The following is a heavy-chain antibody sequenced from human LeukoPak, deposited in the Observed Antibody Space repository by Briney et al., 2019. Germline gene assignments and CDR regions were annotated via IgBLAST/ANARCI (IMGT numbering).Heavy chain of an antibody. Sequence: SETLSLTCAVSGVSISSSNWWSWVRQPPGKGLEWIGEIYHSGSTNYNPSLKSRVTISVDKSKNQFSLKLSSVTAADTAVYYCARVKQWLAGGFDYWGQGTLVTVSS. CDR1: GVSISSSNW. CDR3: ARVKQWLAGGFDY. J-gene: IGHJ4*02. V-gene: IGHV4-4*02. D-gene: IGHD6-19*01. CDR2: IYHSGST.